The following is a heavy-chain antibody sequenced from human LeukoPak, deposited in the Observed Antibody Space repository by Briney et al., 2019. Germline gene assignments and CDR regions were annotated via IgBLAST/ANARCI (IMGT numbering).Heavy chain of an antibody. CDR3: ARDRGTMIVVVHDAFDI. J-gene: IGHJ3*02. V-gene: IGHV3-53*01. D-gene: IGHD3-22*01. Sequence: GGSLRLSCAASGFTVSSSYMSWVRRAPGKGLEWVSVIYGDGSTYYADSVKGRFTISRDNAKNSLYLQMNSLRAEDTAVYYCARDRGTMIVVVHDAFDIWGQGTMVTVSS. CDR2: IYGDGST. CDR1: GFTVSSSY.